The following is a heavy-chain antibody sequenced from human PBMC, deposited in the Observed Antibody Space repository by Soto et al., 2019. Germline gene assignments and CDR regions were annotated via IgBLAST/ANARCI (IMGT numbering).Heavy chain of an antibody. V-gene: IGHV4-38-2*01. CDR2: IYHSGST. J-gene: IGHJ6*02. CDR1: GYSISSGYY. D-gene: IGHD4-17*01. CDR3: VSSLSVTTLNYYYYGMEV. Sequence: SETLSLTCAVSGYSISSGYYWGWIRHPPGKGLEWIGSIYHSGSTYYNPSLKSRVTISVDKSKNQFSLKLSSVTAADTAVYYCVSSLSVTTLNYYYYGMEVWGQGSTVT.